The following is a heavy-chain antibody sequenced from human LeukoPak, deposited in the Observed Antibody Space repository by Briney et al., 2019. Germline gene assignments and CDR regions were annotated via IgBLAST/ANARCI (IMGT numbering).Heavy chain of an antibody. Sequence: PGGSLRLSCAASGFAFSSYAMSWVRQAPGKGLEWVSAISGSGGSTYYADSVKGRFTISRDNSKNTLYLQMNSLRAEDTAVYYCAKLVGASKKGLLDYWGQGTLVTVSS. CDR1: GFAFSSYA. CDR3: AKLVGASKKGLLDY. V-gene: IGHV3-23*01. J-gene: IGHJ4*02. D-gene: IGHD1-26*01. CDR2: ISGSGGST.